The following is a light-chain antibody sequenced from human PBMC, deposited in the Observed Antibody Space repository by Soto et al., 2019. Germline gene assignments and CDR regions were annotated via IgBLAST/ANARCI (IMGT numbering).Light chain of an antibody. CDR3: QQYYSYPPT. Sequence: IPMSHSPSPLPASILHRVSFTCRASQGISSYLNWYQQKPGKAPKLLIYAASSLQSGVPSRFSGSGSGTDFTLTISCLQSEDFATYYCQQYYSYPPTFGQGTKVDIK. CDR2: AAS. J-gene: IGKJ1*01. CDR1: QGISSY. V-gene: IGKV1-8*01.